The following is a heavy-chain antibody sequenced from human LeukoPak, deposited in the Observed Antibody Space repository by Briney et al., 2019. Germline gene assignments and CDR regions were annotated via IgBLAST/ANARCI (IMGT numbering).Heavy chain of an antibody. CDR2: INTNTGNP. D-gene: IGHD3-10*01. J-gene: IGHJ6*02. Sequence: GASVKVSCKASGYTFTSYAMNWVRQAPGQGLEWMGWINTNTGNPTYAQGFTGRFVFSLDTSVSTAYLQISSLKAEDTAVYYCASAIVVRGVLSMDVWGQGTTATVSS. CDR1: GYTFTSYA. CDR3: ASAIVVRGVLSMDV. V-gene: IGHV7-4-1*02.